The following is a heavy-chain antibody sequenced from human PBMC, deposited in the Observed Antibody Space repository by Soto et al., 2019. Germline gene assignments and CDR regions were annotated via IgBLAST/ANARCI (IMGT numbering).Heavy chain of an antibody. D-gene: IGHD3-10*01. J-gene: IGHJ4*02. V-gene: IGHV3-23*01. CDR3: AKARVMPGRHLPLVFDY. CDR1: GFTFSSYA. CDR2: ISGSGGST. Sequence: GGSLRLSCAASGFTFSSYAMSWVRQAPWKGLEWVSAISGSGGSTYYADSVKGRFTISRDNSKNTLYLHMNSQRAEYTSVYYFAKARVMPGRHLPLVFDYFGQGSLVIV.